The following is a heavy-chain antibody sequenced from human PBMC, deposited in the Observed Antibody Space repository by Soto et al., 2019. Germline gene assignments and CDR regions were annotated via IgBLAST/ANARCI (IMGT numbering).Heavy chain of an antibody. CDR3: AKDPRFYGMDV. J-gene: IGHJ6*02. Sequence: QVRLQESGPGLVKPSETLFLTCTVSGASVSSDSYSWAWNRQPPGKGLEWIGCFYFTGSTKTNPSLQSRVSISVDESKNQMSLKLNSVTAADTAVYYCAKDPRFYGMDVWGQGTTVTVSS. CDR1: GASVSSDSYS. V-gene: IGHV4-61*01. CDR2: FYFTGST.